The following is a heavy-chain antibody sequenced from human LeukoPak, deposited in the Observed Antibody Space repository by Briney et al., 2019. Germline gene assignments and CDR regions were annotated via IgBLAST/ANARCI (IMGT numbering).Heavy chain of an antibody. V-gene: IGHV3-21*01. Sequence: PGGSLRLSCAASGFTFSSYSMNWVREAPGKGLEWVSSISSSSSYIYYADSVKGRFTISRDNAKNSLYLQMNSLRAEDTAVYYCARYSIVVVPAAASPGYYYYGMDVWGQGTTVTVSS. CDR2: ISSSSSYI. D-gene: IGHD2-2*01. J-gene: IGHJ6*02. CDR1: GFTFSSYS. CDR3: ARYSIVVVPAAASPGYYYYGMDV.